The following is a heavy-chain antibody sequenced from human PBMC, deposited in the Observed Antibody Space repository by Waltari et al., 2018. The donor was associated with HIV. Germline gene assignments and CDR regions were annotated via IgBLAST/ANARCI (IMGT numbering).Heavy chain of an antibody. CDR3: AKTGYDSGWTFDS. D-gene: IGHD6-19*01. V-gene: IGHV3-23*01. CDR1: GFTFSNLP. Sequence: EVQLLESGGGLVQAGGSLRLSCAASGFTFSNLPMSWIRQAPGKGPEWVSGISGSGVTEYYADSVRGRFTISRDDSRNTLDLQMTNLRAEDTAMYYCAKTGYDSGWTFDSWGQGTLVTVSS. CDR2: ISGSGVTE. J-gene: IGHJ5*01.